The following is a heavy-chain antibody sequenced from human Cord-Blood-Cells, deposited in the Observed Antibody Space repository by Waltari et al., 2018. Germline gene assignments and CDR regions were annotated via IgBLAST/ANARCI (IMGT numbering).Heavy chain of an antibody. J-gene: IGHJ4*02. Sequence: QVQLQQWGAGLLKPSETLSLTCAVYGGSFSGYYWSWIRQPPGKGLEWSGEINHSGSTNYNPSLKSRVTISVDTSKNQFSLKLSSVTAADTAVYYCARGLSITMVRGVNRGYFDYWGQGTLVTVSS. V-gene: IGHV4-34*01. CDR3: ARGLSITMVRGVNRGYFDY. CDR2: INHSGST. CDR1: GGSFSGYY. D-gene: IGHD3-10*01.